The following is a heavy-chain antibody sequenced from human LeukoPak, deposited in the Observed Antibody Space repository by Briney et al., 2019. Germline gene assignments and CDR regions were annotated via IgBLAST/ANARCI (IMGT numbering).Heavy chain of an antibody. Sequence: ASVKVSCKASGYSSTNYGISWVRQAPGQGLEWMGWIHIYRGNTNYAQKLQGRVTMTTDTSTSTAYMELRSLRSDDTAVYYCARDPDSSSWYPPPSLDYWGQGTLVTVSS. D-gene: IGHD6-13*01. CDR1: GYSSTNYG. J-gene: IGHJ4*02. V-gene: IGHV1-18*01. CDR2: IHIYRGNT. CDR3: ARDPDSSSWYPPPSLDY.